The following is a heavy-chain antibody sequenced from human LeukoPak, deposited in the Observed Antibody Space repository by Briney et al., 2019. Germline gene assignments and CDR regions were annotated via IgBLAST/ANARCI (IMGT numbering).Heavy chain of an antibody. CDR3: ARSNPYYYYYYMDV. Sequence: WASVKVSCKASGGTFSSYAISWVRQAPGQGLEWMGGIIPIFGTANYAQKFQGRVTITADESTSTAYMELSSLRSEDTAVYYCARSNPYYYYYYMDVWGKGTTVTVSS. CDR2: IIPIFGTA. CDR1: GGTFSSYA. J-gene: IGHJ6*03. V-gene: IGHV1-69*13.